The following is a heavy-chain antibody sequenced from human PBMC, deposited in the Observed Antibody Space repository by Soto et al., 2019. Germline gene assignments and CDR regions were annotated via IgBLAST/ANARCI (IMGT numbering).Heavy chain of an antibody. CDR2: IIPIFGTA. Sequence: QVQLVQSGAEVKKPGSSVKVSCKASGGTFSSYAISWVRQAPGQGLEWMGGIIPIFGTANYAQKFQGRVTITADESTSTAYMELSSLRSEDTAVYYCARETTSRIAARPRGHFDYWGQGTLVTVSS. D-gene: IGHD6-6*01. CDR3: ARETTSRIAARPRGHFDY. J-gene: IGHJ4*02. V-gene: IGHV1-69*01. CDR1: GGTFSSYA.